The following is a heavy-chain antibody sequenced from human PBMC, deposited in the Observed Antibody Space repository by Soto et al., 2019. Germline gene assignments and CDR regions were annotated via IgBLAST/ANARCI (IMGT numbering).Heavy chain of an antibody. J-gene: IGHJ4*02. D-gene: IGHD3-10*01. CDR3: ATSISLIRRVVTWPVDF. V-gene: IGHV1-46*01. CDR1: GYTFTSHF. Sequence: QVHLVQSGAEVKKPGASVKVSCKASGYTFTSHFIHWVRQAPGQGLEWMGIINPSDRTTSYAQNFQGRLTITSDTSPSTVYMELSSLKSEDTAVYYCATSISLIRRVVTWPVDFCCQGTLVTVSS. CDR2: INPSDRTT.